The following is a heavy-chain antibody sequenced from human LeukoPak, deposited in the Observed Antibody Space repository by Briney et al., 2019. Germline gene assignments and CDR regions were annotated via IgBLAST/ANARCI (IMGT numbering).Heavy chain of an antibody. CDR2: INPSGGST. D-gene: IGHD3-16*01. CDR3: AREDGGDYIDC. CDR1: GYAFTSYY. J-gene: IGHJ4*02. Sequence: ASVKVSCKASGYAFTSYYMHWVRQAPGQGLEWMGIINPSGGSTSYAQKFQGRVTMTRDTSTSTVYMELSSLRSEDTAVYHCAREDGGDYIDCWGQGTLVTVSS. V-gene: IGHV1-46*01.